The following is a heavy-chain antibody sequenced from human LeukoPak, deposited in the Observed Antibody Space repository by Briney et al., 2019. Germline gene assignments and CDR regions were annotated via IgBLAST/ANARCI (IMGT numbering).Heavy chain of an antibody. J-gene: IGHJ3*02. CDR1: GYSISSGYY. Sequence: PSETLSLTCAVSGYSISSGYYWSWIRQPPGKGLEWIATIHHSGMTYYNPSLKSRVTISVDTSKNQFSLKLSSVTAADTAVCYCAREPTVTPDAFDIWGQGTMVTVSS. CDR3: AREPTVTPDAFDI. D-gene: IGHD4-17*01. V-gene: IGHV4-38-2*02. CDR2: IHHSGMT.